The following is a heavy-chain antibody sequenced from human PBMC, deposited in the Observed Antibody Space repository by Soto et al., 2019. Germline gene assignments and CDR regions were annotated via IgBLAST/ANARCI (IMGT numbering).Heavy chain of an antibody. J-gene: IGHJ4*02. Sequence: QVQLQQWGAGLLKPSETLSLTCAVYGGSFSGYYWSWIRQPPGKGLEWIGEINHSGSTNYNPSLKSRVTISVDTSKNQFSLKLSSVTAADTAVYYCARGPKRPMFGVVIIPTQYYFGYWGQGTLVTVSS. V-gene: IGHV4-34*01. D-gene: IGHD3-3*01. CDR3: ARGPKRPMFGVVIIPTQYYFGY. CDR2: INHSGST. CDR1: GGSFSGYY.